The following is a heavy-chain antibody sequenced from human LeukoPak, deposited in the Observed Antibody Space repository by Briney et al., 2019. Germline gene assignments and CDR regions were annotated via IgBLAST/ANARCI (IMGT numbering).Heavy chain of an antibody. J-gene: IGHJ6*02. Sequence: GASVKVSCKASGYTFSNFGINWVRQAPGQGLEWMGWISTYNGNTNSAQKLQGRVTMTTDTSSTTAYMELRSLRSDDTAVYYCARDRTTLTTGGYYHATDVWGQGTTVTVSS. D-gene: IGHD4-17*01. V-gene: IGHV1-18*01. CDR3: ARDRTTLTTGGYYHATDV. CDR2: ISTYNGNT. CDR1: GYTFSNFG.